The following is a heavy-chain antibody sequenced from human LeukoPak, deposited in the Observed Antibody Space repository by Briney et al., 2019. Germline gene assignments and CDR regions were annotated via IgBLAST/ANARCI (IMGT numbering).Heavy chain of an antibody. J-gene: IGHJ4*02. Sequence: GGSLRLSCETAGFTFSSYVTHWVRRTPGKGLVWVSRISHDGIISYADSVKGRFTISRDNSKNTLYLQMNSLRAEDTAVYYCATPMTTVTTDYWGQGTLVTVSS. CDR2: ISHDGII. D-gene: IGHD4-17*01. CDR3: ATPMTTVTTDY. V-gene: IGHV3-74*01. CDR1: GFTFSSYV.